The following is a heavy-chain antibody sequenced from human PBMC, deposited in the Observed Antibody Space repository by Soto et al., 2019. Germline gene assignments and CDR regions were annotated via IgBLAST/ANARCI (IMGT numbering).Heavy chain of an antibody. CDR3: ARQEGATVLFYYGMDV. Sequence: GRSLKISCKGSGYNFTNYWIAWVRQMPGKGLEWMGIIYPGDSDTRCSPSFQGQVTISADKSISAAYLQWRSLKASDTAMYYCARQEGATVLFYYGMDVWGQGTTVTVSS. D-gene: IGHD1-26*01. CDR1: GYNFTNYW. J-gene: IGHJ6*02. V-gene: IGHV5-51*01. CDR2: IYPGDSDT.